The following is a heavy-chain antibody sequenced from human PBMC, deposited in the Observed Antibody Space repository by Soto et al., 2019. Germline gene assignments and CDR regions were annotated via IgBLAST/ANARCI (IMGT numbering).Heavy chain of an antibody. CDR3: AREYSSDWFDY. V-gene: IGHV3-21*01. D-gene: IGHD6-19*01. CDR2: ISSSSSYI. Sequence: EVQLVESGGGLVKPGGSLRLSCAASGFTFSSYSMNWVRQAPGKGLEWVSSISSSSSYIYYADSVKGRFTISRDNAKNSRYLQMNSLRAEDTVVYYCAREYSSDWFDYWGQGTLVTVSS. J-gene: IGHJ4*02. CDR1: GFTFSSYS.